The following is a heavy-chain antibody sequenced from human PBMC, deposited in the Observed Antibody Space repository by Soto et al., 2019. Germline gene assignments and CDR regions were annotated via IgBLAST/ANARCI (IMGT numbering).Heavy chain of an antibody. J-gene: IGHJ6*02. CDR3: ARHMLPPYYYYGMDV. V-gene: IGHV4-59*08. CDR2: IYYSGST. D-gene: IGHD2-8*01. Sequence: QVQLQESGPGLVKPSETLSLTCTVSGGSISSYYWSWIRQPPGKGLEWIGYIYYSGSTNYNPSLTSRVTISVDTSKNQCPLKLSSVTAADTAVYYCARHMLPPYYYYGMDVWGQGTTVTVSS. CDR1: GGSISSYY.